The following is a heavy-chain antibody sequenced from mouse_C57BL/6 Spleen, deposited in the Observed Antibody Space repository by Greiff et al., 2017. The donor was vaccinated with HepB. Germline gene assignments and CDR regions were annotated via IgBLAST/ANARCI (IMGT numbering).Heavy chain of an antibody. V-gene: IGHV1-26*01. D-gene: IGHD1-1*01. CDR2: INPNNGGT. J-gene: IGHJ2*01. Sequence: VQLQQSGPELVKPGASVKISCKASGYTFTDYYMNWVKQSHGKSLEWIGDINPNNGGTSYNQKFKGKATLTVDKSSSTAYMELRSLTSEDSAVYYCARPYSFIGTVVGDYWGKGTTLTVSS. CDR3: ARPYSFIGTVVGDY. CDR1: GYTFTDYY.